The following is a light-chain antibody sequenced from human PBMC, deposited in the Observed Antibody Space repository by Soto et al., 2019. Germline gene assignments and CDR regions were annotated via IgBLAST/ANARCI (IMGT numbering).Light chain of an antibody. CDR1: QSVSSN. CDR2: VAS. CDR3: QQYNNWPLT. J-gene: IGKJ4*01. Sequence: EIVMTQSPATLSVSPGERATLSCRASQSVSSNLAWYQQKPGQPPRLLMYVASTRAPGIPARFSGRGSGTEFTLTISSLQSEDFAVYYCQQYNNWPLTFGGGTKVEIK. V-gene: IGKV3-15*01.